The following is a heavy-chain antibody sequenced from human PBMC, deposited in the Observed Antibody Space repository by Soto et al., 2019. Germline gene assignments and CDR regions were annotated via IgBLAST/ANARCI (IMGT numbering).Heavy chain of an antibody. D-gene: IGHD3-10*01. CDR2: ISGSGGST. J-gene: IGHJ4*02. Sequence: LSCAASGFTFSSYAMSWVRQAPGKGLEWVSAISGSGGSTYYADSVKGRFTISRDNSKNTLYLQMNSLRAEDTAVYYCAKESYGSGSYSCFDYWGQGTLVTVSS. V-gene: IGHV3-23*01. CDR1: GFTFSSYA. CDR3: AKESYGSGSYSCFDY.